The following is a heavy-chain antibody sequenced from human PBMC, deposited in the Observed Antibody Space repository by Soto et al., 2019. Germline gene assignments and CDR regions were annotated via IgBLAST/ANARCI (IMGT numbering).Heavy chain of an antibody. CDR2: VIGRGGTT. CDR3: AKRDSSGWYYFDY. J-gene: IGHJ4*02. CDR1: GFIFSNYA. V-gene: IGHV3-23*01. Sequence: GGSLRLSCAASGFIFSNYAMSWVRQAPGKGLEWVSVVIGRGGTTLYADSAKGRFPISRDNVKTTVYLQMDSLRAEDTAMYYCAKRDSSGWYYFDYWGQGTLVTVSS. D-gene: IGHD6-19*01.